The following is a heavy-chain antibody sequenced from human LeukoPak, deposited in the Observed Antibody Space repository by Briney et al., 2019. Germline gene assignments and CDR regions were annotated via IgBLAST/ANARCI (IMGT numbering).Heavy chain of an antibody. CDR2: IFYSRST. D-gene: IGHD5-18*01. CDR3: ARDPQRRGYTYGSDF. J-gene: IGHJ4*02. Sequence: SQTLSLTCSVSGGSISSGDYYWNWLRQHPGNGLEWIGYIFYSRSTYYNPSLKSRLSISIDTSANQFSLELTSVTAAHTAVYYCARDPQRRGYTYGSDFWGQGILVSVSS. CDR1: GGSISSGDYY. V-gene: IGHV4-31*03.